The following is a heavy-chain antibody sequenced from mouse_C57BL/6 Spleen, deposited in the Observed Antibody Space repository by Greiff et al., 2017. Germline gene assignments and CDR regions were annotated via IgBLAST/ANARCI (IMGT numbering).Heavy chain of an antibody. CDR2: INPYNGGT. J-gene: IGHJ4*01. Sequence: VQLKESGPVLVKPGASVKMSCKASGYTFTDYYMNWVKQSHGKSLEWIGVINPYNGGTSYNQKFKGKATLTVDKSSSTAYMELNSLTSEDSAVYYCARGVDYGYAMDYWGQGTSVTVSS. D-gene: IGHD2-4*01. CDR3: ARGVDYGYAMDY. CDR1: GYTFTDYY. V-gene: IGHV1-19*01.